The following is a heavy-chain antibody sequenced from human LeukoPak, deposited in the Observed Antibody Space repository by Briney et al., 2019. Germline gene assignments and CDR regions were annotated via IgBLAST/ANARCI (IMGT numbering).Heavy chain of an antibody. CDR3: ASADYEDAFDI. Sequence: GGSLRLSCAASGFTFSDYHMSWIRQAPGKGLEWVSYISSSGSTIYYADSVKGRFTISRDNAKNSLYLQMNSLRAEDTAVYYCASADYEDAFDIWGQGTMVTVSS. V-gene: IGHV3-11*04. D-gene: IGHD4-17*01. J-gene: IGHJ3*02. CDR2: ISSSGSTI. CDR1: GFTFSDYH.